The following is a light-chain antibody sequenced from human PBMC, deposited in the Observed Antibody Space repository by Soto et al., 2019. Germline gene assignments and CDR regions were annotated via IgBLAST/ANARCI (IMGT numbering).Light chain of an antibody. CDR3: ISYTDRQSYL. J-gene: IGLJ1*01. CDR2: AVS. CDR1: SSDIGSYDH. Sequence: GTSSDIGSYDHVAWYQQFPGKSPKLIIYAVSDRPSGVSDRFSGSKSGISASLTISGLQTEDEADYYCISYTDRQSYLFGTGTKVTVL. V-gene: IGLV2-14*03.